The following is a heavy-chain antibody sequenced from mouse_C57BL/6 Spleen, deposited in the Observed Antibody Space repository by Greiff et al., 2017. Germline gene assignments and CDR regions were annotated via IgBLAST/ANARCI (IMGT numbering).Heavy chain of an antibody. CDR2: IDPSDSET. CDR3: ARGVYGNYFDY. V-gene: IGHV1-52*01. Sequence: VQLQQPGAELVRPGSSVKLSCKASGYTFTSYWMHWVKQRPIQGLEWIGNIDPSDSETHYNQKFKDKATLTVDKSSSTAYMQLSSLTSEDSAVYYCARGVYGNYFDYWGQGTTLTVSS. J-gene: IGHJ2*01. D-gene: IGHD2-1*01. CDR1: GYTFTSYW.